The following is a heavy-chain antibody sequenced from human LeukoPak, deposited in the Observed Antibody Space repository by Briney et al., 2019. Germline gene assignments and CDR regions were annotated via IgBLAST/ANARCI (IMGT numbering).Heavy chain of an antibody. CDR3: ATDAGAD. Sequence: GGSLRLSCAASGFTFTRSWMSWVRQMQREGLQWVANIKEDVSEKYYVDSVKGRFTISRDNAKNSLYLQMNSLRAEDTAVYYCATDAGADWGQGTLVTVSS. V-gene: IGHV3-7*01. CDR2: IKEDVSEK. CDR1: GFTFTRSW. J-gene: IGHJ4*02.